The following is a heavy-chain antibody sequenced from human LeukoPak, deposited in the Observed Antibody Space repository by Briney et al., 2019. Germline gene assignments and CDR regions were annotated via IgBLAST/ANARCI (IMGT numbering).Heavy chain of an antibody. V-gene: IGHV5-51*01. J-gene: IGHJ3*02. CDR3: AMYERGYSYANAFDI. CDR2: IYPDDSDT. Sequence: GESLKISCEASGYSFTSYWIGWVRQMPGKGLEWIGIIYPDDSDTRYSPSFQGQVTISADKSISTAYLQWSSLKASDTAMYYCAMYERGYSYANAFDIWGQGTMVTVSS. CDR1: GYSFTSYW. D-gene: IGHD5-18*01.